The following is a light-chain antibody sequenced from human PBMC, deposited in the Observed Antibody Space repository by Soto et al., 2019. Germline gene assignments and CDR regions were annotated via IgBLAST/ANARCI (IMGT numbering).Light chain of an antibody. J-gene: IGKJ1*01. Sequence: DIQMTQSPSSLSASVGDRVTITCRASQGIRSDLGWYQQKPGKAPKRLIYAASGLQSGVPSRFSGSGSGTEFPLTISSLQPEDFVAYYCLQYNTYPPTFGQGTKVEIK. CDR2: AAS. CDR1: QGIRSD. CDR3: LQYNTYPPT. V-gene: IGKV1-17*01.